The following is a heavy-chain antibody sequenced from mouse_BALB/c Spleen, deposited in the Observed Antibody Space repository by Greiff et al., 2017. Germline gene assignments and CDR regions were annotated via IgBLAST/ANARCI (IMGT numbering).Heavy chain of an antibody. CDR1: GFSLTSYG. CDR3: ARNYDPYYAMDY. V-gene: IGHV2-9*02. Sequence: QVHVKQSGPGLVAPSQSLSITCTVSGFSLTSYGVHWVRQPPGKGLEWLGVIWAGGSTNYNSALMSRLSISKDNSKSQVFLKMNSLQTDDTAMYYCARNYDPYYAMDYWGQGTSVTVSS. CDR2: IWAGGST. D-gene: IGHD2-4*01. J-gene: IGHJ4*01.